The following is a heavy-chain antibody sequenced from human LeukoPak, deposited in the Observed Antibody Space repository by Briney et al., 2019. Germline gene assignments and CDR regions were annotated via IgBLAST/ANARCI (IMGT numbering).Heavy chain of an antibody. CDR3: AKSSVGATSGRGTTARFDY. V-gene: IGHV3-23*01. D-gene: IGHD1-26*01. CDR1: GFTFSSYA. Sequence: GGSLRLSCAASGFTFSSYAMSWVRQAPGKGLEWVSAISGGGGSTYYADSVKGRFTISRDNSKNTLYLQMNSLRAEDTAVYYCAKSSVGATSGRGTTARFDYRGQGTLVTVSS. CDR2: ISGGGGST. J-gene: IGHJ4*02.